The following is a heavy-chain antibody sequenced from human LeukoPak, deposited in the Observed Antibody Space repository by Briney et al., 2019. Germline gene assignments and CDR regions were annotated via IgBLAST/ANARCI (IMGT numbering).Heavy chain of an antibody. CDR1: GFTFSSYA. Sequence: QSGGSLRLSCAASGFTFSSYAMHWVRQAPGKGLEYVSAISSNGGSTYYANSVKGRFTISRDNSKNTLYLQMGSLRAEDMAVYYCATSTVTKGLFDYWGQGTLVTVSS. CDR3: ATSTVTKGLFDY. J-gene: IGHJ4*02. D-gene: IGHD4-17*01. CDR2: ISSNGGST. V-gene: IGHV3-64*01.